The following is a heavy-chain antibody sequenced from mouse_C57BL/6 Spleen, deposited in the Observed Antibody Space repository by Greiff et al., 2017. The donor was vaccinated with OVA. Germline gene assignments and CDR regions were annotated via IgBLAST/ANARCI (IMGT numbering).Heavy chain of an antibody. J-gene: IGHJ1*03. V-gene: IGHV5-9*01. D-gene: IGHD2-4*01. CDR3: ARPAYDYDWYFDV. Sequence: EVQVVESGGGLVKPGGSLKLSCAASGFTFSSYTMSWVRQTPEKRLEWVATISGGGGNTYYPDSVKGRFTISRDNAKNTLYLQMSSLRSEDTALYYCARPAYDYDWYFDVWGTGTTVTVSS. CDR2: ISGGGGNT. CDR1: GFTFSSYT.